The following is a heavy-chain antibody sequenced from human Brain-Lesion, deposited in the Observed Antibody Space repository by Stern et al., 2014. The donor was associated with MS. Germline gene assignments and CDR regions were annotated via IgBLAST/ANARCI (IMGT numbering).Heavy chain of an antibody. CDR2: IKPNTGGP. V-gene: IGHV1-2*02. D-gene: IGHD3-3*01. CDR1: GYIFTGYY. CDR3: ARDQRGITIFGVVTDYYYLGMDV. Sequence: VQLLESGAEVKKPGASVKVSCKTSGYIFTGYYIHWVRQAPGQGLEWMAWIKPNTGGPKYAQKFQGRVTMSRDTSISTAYVELSSLTSDDTAVYYCARDQRGITIFGVVTDYYYLGMDVWGQGTTVTVSS. J-gene: IGHJ6*02.